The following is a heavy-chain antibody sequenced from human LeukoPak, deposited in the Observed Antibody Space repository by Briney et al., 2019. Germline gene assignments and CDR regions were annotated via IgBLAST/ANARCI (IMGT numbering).Heavy chain of an antibody. CDR2: IKGDGSVQ. D-gene: IGHD2-2*01. CDR3: VGQLLRAV. CDR1: GFPSSGYY. Sequence: VRSLRLSCTASGFPSSGYYISLVRQAPGTGLGWLANIKGDGSVQDYVDSVKGRFTISIDNAKSSLYLQMNNLRVDDTAVYYCVGQLLRAVWGKGTTVTVSS. V-gene: IGHV3-7*01. J-gene: IGHJ6*03.